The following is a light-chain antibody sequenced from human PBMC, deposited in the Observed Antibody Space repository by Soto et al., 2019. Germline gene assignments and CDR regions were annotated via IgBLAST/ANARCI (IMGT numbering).Light chain of an antibody. V-gene: IGKV3-20*01. CDR2: GAS. CDR1: QSVTSTY. CDR3: QQYAYPPWT. Sequence: DTVLTQSPGTLSLSPGERATLSCRASQSVTSTYLAWYQHRPGQAPRLLIYGASTRATGIPDRFSGSGSGTAFTLTISRLEPEDFAVYYCQQYAYPPWTFGHGTKVEIK. J-gene: IGKJ1*01.